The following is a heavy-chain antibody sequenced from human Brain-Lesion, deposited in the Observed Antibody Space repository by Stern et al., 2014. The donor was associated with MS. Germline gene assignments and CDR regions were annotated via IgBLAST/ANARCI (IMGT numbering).Heavy chain of an antibody. CDR2: LYYSGTT. CDR1: GGSVSSTSYA. V-gene: IGHV4-39*01. D-gene: IGHD2-15*01. Sequence: VQLVQSGPGLVKPSETLSLTCTVAGGSVSSTSYAWAWIRQPPGKGLEWIGTLYYSGTTYYGPSLKSRLTISLDTSKNQFSLQLRSVTAADTAVYYCAGEEDIRYCSGGSCTGNWFDPWGQGTLVTVSS. J-gene: IGHJ5*02. CDR3: AGEEDIRYCSGGSCTGNWFDP.